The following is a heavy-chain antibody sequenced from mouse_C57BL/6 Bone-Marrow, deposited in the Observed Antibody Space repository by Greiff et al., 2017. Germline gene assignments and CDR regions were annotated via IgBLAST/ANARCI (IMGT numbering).Heavy chain of an antibody. CDR2: IDPENGDT. D-gene: IGHD1-1*01. V-gene: IGHV14-4*01. J-gene: IGHJ2*01. CDR3: TTYLYDSSFDY. CDR1: GFNIKDDY. Sequence: EVQLQQSGAELVRPGASVKLSCTASGFNIKDDYMHWVKQRPEQGLEWIGWIDPENGDTEYASKFQGKATITADTSSNTAYLQLSSLTSEDTAVYYCTTYLYDSSFDYWGQGTTLTVSS.